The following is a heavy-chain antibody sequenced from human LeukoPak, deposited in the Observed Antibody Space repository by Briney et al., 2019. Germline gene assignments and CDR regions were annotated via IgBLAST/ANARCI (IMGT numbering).Heavy chain of an antibody. J-gene: IGHJ4*02. V-gene: IGHV1-18*01. CDR3: ARSHLGTITEGPFNY. CDR2: ISGYQGST. Sequence: ASVKVSCKASGYTFTNYGITWVRQAPGQGLEWMGWISGYQGSTKYAQNFQGRVTMTIDTSTSTAYMDLRSLRSDDTAIYFCARSHLGTITEGPFNYWGQGNLVAVSS. CDR1: GYTFTNYG. D-gene: IGHD5-24*01.